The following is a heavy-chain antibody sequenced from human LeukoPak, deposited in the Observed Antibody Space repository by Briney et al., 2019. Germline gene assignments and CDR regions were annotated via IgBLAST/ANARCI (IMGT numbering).Heavy chain of an antibody. D-gene: IGHD3-10*01. CDR2: ISWNSGSI. CDR1: GFTFDDYA. CDR3: AKDRVWFGHYFDAFDI. J-gene: IGHJ3*02. Sequence: GGSLRLSCAASGFTFDDYAMHWVRQAPGKGLEWVSGISWNSGSIGYADSVKGRFTISRDNAKNSLYLQMNSLRAEDTALYYCAKDRVWFGHYFDAFDIWGQGTMVTVSS. V-gene: IGHV3-9*01.